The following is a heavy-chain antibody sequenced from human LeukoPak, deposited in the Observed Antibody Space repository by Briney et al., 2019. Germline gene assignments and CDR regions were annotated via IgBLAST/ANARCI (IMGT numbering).Heavy chain of an antibody. D-gene: IGHD3-3*01. Sequence: SETLSLTCAVYGGSFSGYYWSWIRQPPGKGLEWIGEINHSGSTNYNPSLKSRVTISVDTSKNQFSLKLSSVTAADTAVYYCARGPRTIFGVVIIRRGWFDPWGQGTLVTVSS. J-gene: IGHJ5*02. V-gene: IGHV4-34*01. CDR3: ARGPRTIFGVVIIRRGWFDP. CDR1: GGSFSGYY. CDR2: INHSGST.